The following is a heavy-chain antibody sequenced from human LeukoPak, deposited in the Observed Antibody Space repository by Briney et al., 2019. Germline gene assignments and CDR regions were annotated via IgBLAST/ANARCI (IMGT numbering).Heavy chain of an antibody. CDR2: IYWNDDK. V-gene: IGHV2-5*01. CDR1: GFSLSTSGVG. Sequence: ESGPTLVNPTQTLTLTCTFSGFSLSTSGVGVGWIRQPPGKALEWLALIYWNDDKRYSPSLKSRLTITKDTSKNQVVLTMTNMDPVDTATYYCAHSTPMVRGVTQQGEWFDPWGQGTLVTVSS. CDR3: AHSTPMVRGVTQQGEWFDP. D-gene: IGHD3-10*01. J-gene: IGHJ5*02.